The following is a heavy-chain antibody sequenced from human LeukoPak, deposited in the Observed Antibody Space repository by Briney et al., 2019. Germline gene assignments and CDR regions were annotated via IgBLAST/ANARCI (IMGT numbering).Heavy chain of an antibody. CDR3: ARLMVITTDYFDY. CDR1: GYTLTSYD. J-gene: IGHJ4*02. CDR2: MNPNSGNT. Sequence: ASVKVSCKAPGYTLTSYDINWVRQATGQGLEWMGWMNPNSGNTGYAQKFQGRVTMTRNTSISTAYVELSSLRSEDTAVYYCARLMVITTDYFDYWGQGTLVTVSS. V-gene: IGHV1-8*01. D-gene: IGHD3-22*01.